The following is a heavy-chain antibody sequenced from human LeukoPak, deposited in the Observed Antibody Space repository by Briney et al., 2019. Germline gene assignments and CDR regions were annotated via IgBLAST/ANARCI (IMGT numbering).Heavy chain of an antibody. Sequence: EASVKVSCKASGGTFSSYAISWVRQAPGQGLEWMGGIIPIFGTANYAQKFQGRVTITTDESTSTAYMELSSLRSEDTAVYYCARGTHDTSGIAAPPYYYYYYMDVWGKGTTVTVSS. CDR1: GGTFSSYA. V-gene: IGHV1-69*05. CDR2: IIPIFGTA. J-gene: IGHJ6*03. CDR3: ARGTHDTSGIAAPPYYYYYYMDV. D-gene: IGHD6-13*01.